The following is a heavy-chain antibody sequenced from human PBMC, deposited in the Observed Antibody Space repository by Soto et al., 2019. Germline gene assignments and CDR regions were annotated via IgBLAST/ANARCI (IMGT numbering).Heavy chain of an antibody. CDR1: GFTVSSNY. V-gene: IGHV3-53*01. CDR2: IYSGGST. CDR3: ARGDYYYSSSWPSTYYFDY. Sequence: GGSLRLSCAASGFTVSSNYMSWVRQAPGKGLEWVSVIYSGGSTYYADSVKGRFTISRDNSKNTLYLQMNSLRAEDTAVYYCARGDYYYSSSWPSTYYFDYWGQGTLVTVSS. J-gene: IGHJ4*02. D-gene: IGHD6-13*01.